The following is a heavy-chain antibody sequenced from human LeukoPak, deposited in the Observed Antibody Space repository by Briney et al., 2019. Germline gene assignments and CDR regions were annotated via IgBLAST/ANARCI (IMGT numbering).Heavy chain of an antibody. D-gene: IGHD2-2*01. Sequence: GGSLRLSCAASGFTLSPYWMHWVRQAPGKGLVWVSRINSDGSSTTYADSVKGRFTISRDNTKNTLYLQMNILRAEDTAAYYCARARRSRTSCNTESDYWGQGALVTVSS. V-gene: IGHV3-74*01. J-gene: IGHJ4*02. CDR3: ARARRSRTSCNTESDY. CDR2: INSDGSST. CDR1: GFTLSPYW.